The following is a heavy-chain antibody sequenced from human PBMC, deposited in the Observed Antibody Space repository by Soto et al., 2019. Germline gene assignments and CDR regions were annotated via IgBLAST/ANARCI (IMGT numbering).Heavy chain of an antibody. CDR2: ISGSGGST. CDR1: GFTFSSYA. V-gene: IGHV3-23*01. J-gene: IGHJ6*02. D-gene: IGHD6-13*01. CDR3: AKDLVAAAVVYYYGMDV. Sequence: EVQLLESGGGLVQPGGSLRLSCAASGFTFSSYAMSWVRQAPGKGPEWVSAISGSGGSTYYADSVKGRFTISRDNSKNTLYLQMNSLRAEDTAVYYSAKDLVAAAVVYYYGMDVWGQGTTVTVSS.